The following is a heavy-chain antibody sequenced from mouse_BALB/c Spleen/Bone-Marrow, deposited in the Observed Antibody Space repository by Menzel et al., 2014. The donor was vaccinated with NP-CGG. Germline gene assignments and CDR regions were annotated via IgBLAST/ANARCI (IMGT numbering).Heavy chain of an antibody. D-gene: IGHD2-3*01. CDR1: GYTFTSYY. J-gene: IGHJ4*01. CDR2: INPSNGGT. CDR3: TRGGWLAMDY. Sequence: QVQLKESGAELVKPGASVKLPCKASGYTFTSYYMYWVKQRPGQGLEWIGEINPSNGGTNFNEKFKSKATLTVDKSSSTAYMQLSSLTSEDSAVYYCTRGGWLAMDYWGQGTSVTVSS. V-gene: IGHV1S81*02.